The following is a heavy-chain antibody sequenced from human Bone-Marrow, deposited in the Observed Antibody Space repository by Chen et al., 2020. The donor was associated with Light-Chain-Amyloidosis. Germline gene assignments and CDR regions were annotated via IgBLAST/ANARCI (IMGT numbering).Heavy chain of an antibody. Sequence: DVRLLESGGGLVQPGGSLRLSCAVSGFTFSHYAMNWVRQAPGKGLQWISSISETGANTDYEDSVKGRFTISRDNSNNMLYLQLTSLRAEDTAVYYCAKQYLVGGWGQGTLDTVSS. D-gene: IGHD6-13*01. V-gene: IGHV3-23*01. CDR3: AKQYLVGG. CDR2: ISETGANT. J-gene: IGHJ4*02. CDR1: GFTFSHYA.